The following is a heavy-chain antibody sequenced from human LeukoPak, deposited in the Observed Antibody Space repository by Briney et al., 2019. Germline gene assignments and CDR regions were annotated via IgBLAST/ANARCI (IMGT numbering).Heavy chain of an antibody. Sequence: GGSLRLSCAASGFTVSSNYMSWVRQAAGKGLEWVSVIYSGGSTYYADSVKGRFSISRDNSKNTLHLQMNSLRVEDTAVYYGARDFCSAGSCYPDNWGQGTLVTVSS. V-gene: IGHV3-66*01. CDR1: GFTVSSNY. J-gene: IGHJ4*02. CDR2: IYSGGST. D-gene: IGHD2-15*01. CDR3: ARDFCSAGSCYPDN.